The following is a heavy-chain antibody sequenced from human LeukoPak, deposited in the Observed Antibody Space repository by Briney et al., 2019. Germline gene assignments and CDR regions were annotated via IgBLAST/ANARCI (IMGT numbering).Heavy chain of an antibody. CDR2: INPNSGGT. CDR1: GYTFTGYY. D-gene: IGHD5-18*01. J-gene: IGHJ6*02. Sequence: ASVKVSCKASGYTFTGYYMHWVRQAPGQGLEWMGWINPNSGGTNYAQKFQGRVTMTRGTSISTAYMELSRLRSDDTAVYYCAKDGRGDTTMAMSPPRERYYYGMDVWGQGTTVTVSS. CDR3: AKDGRGDTTMAMSPPRERYYYGMDV. V-gene: IGHV1-2*02.